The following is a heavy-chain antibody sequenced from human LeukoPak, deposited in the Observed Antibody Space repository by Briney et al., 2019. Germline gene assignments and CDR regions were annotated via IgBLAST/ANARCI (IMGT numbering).Heavy chain of an antibody. CDR1: GGSISSYY. CDR3: ARGAGGYSYG. V-gene: IGHV4-59*01. CDR2: IHYSGST. J-gene: IGHJ4*02. D-gene: IGHD5-18*01. Sequence: SETLSLTCTVSGGSISSYYWSWIRQPPGKGLEWIGYIHYSGSTNYNPSLKSRVTISIDTSKNQFSLNLSSVTAADTAVYYCARGAGGYSYGWGQGTLVTVSS.